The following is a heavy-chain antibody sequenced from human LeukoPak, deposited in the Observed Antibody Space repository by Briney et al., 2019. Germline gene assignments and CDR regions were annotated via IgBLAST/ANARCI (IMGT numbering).Heavy chain of an antibody. J-gene: IGHJ4*02. D-gene: IGHD5-24*01. Sequence: ASVKVSCKASGYTFTGYYMHWVRQAPGQGLEWMGWINPNSGGTNYAQKFQGRVTMTRDTSISTAYMELSRLRSDDTAVHYCARVKGRWLQFPFLGYWGQGTLVTVSS. CDR2: INPNSGGT. CDR3: ARVKGRWLQFPFLGY. V-gene: IGHV1-2*02. CDR1: GYTFTGYY.